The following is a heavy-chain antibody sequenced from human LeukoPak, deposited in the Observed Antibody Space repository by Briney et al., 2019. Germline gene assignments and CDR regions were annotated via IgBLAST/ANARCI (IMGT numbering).Heavy chain of an antibody. D-gene: IGHD6-19*01. J-gene: IGHJ4*02. CDR1: GYTFTSYD. Sequence: SVKVSCKASGYTFTSYDINWVRQATGQGLEWMGWMNPNSDNTGYAQKFQGRVTFTRDTSASTAYMELSSLRSEDTAVYYCARGAGFAEALPEYWGQGTLLTVSS. CDR3: ARGAGFAEALPEY. CDR2: MNPNSDNT. V-gene: IGHV1-8*01.